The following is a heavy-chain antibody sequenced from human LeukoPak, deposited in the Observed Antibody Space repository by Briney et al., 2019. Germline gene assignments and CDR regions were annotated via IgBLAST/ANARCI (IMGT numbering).Heavy chain of an antibody. D-gene: IGHD6-19*01. CDR3: AIPGYSSGWDFDY. CDR1: GFTFSNFA. Sequence: VGSLRLSCAASGFTFSNFAMNWVRQAPGKGLEWVSAIFGSGGGTYDADSVKGRFTISRENSKNTLYLQMNSLRAEDTVVYFCAIPGYSSGWDFDYWGQGTLVTVSS. CDR2: IFGSGGGT. V-gene: IGHV3-23*01. J-gene: IGHJ4*02.